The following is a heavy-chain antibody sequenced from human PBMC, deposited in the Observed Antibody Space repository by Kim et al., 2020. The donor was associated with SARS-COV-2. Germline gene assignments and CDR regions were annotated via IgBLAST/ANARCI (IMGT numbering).Heavy chain of an antibody. D-gene: IGHD3-10*01. CDR2: ISYDGSNK. V-gene: IGHV3-30-3*01. J-gene: IGHJ5*02. CDR1: GFNFSSYA. Sequence: GGSLRLSCAASGFNFSSYAMHWVRQAPGKGLEWVAVISYDGSNKYYADSVKGRFTISRDNSKNTLYLQMNSLRAEDTAVYYCARAGSGSYFNWFDPWGQGTLVTVSS. CDR3: ARAGSGSYFNWFDP.